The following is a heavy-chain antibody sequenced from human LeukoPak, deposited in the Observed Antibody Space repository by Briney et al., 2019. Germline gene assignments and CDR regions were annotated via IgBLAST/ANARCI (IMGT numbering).Heavy chain of an antibody. Sequence: GGSLRLSCAASGFTFSSYWMHWVRQAPGKGLVWVSRINSDGSSTSYADSVKGRFTISRDNAKNTLYLQMNSLRAEDTAVYYCARAPGWEVVVAAHYYYYYYMDVWGKGTTVTVSS. V-gene: IGHV3-74*01. CDR2: INSDGSST. CDR3: ARAPGWEVVVAAHYYYYYYMDV. CDR1: GFTFSSYW. J-gene: IGHJ6*03. D-gene: IGHD2-15*01.